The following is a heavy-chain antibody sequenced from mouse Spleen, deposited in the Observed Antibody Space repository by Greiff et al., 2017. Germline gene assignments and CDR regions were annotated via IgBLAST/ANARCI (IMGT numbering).Heavy chain of an antibody. V-gene: IGHV1-84*02. J-gene: IGHJ2*01. Sequence: QVQLQQSGPELVKPGASVKISCKASGYTFTDYYINWVKQKPGQGLEWIGWIYPGSGNTKYNEKFKGKATLTVDTSSSTAYMQLSSLTSEDTAVYFCARQDYYGSSYEYFDYWGQGTTLTVSS. CDR1: GYTFTDYY. D-gene: IGHD1-1*01. CDR3: ARQDYYGSSYEYFDY. CDR2: IYPGSGNT.